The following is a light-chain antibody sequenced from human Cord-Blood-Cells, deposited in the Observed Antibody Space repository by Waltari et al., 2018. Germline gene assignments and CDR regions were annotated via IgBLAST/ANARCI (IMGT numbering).Light chain of an antibody. V-gene: IGKV3D-20*02. CDR2: GAS. J-gene: IGKJ3*01. CDR3: QQRSNWPPAT. Sequence: EIVLTQSPGTLSLSPGERATLSCRASQSVSSSYLAWYQQKPGQAPRLLIYGASSRATGIPDRFSGSGSGTDFTLTISRLEPEDFAVYYCQQRSNWPPATFGPGTKVDIK. CDR1: QSVSSSY.